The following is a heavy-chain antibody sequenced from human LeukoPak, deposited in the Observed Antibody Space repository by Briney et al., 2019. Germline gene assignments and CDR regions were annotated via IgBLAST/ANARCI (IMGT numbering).Heavy chain of an antibody. Sequence: SETLSLTCTVSGGSISGYYWSWIRQPSGKGLEWIGYIYHSGRASYNPSLRSRVTISVDTSKNQFSLKLSSVAAADTAVYYCARSYCGGDCYSRGGIVDYWGQGTLVTVSS. CDR3: ARSYCGGDCYSRGGIVDY. V-gene: IGHV4-4*09. D-gene: IGHD2-21*02. CDR2: IYHSGRA. J-gene: IGHJ4*02. CDR1: GGSISGYY.